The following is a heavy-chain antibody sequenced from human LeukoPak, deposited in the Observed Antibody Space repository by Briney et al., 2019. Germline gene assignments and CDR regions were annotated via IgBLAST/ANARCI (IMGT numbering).Heavy chain of an antibody. D-gene: IGHD6-19*01. CDR1: GFTFSSYG. V-gene: IGHV3-30*03. Sequence: GGSLRLSCAASGFTFSSYGMHWVRQAPGKGLEWVAVISYDGSNKYYADSVKGRFTISRDNAKNSLYLQMNSLRAEDTAVYYCARKGAVAGTVDVWGKGTTVTVSS. J-gene: IGHJ6*04. CDR3: ARKGAVAGTVDV. CDR2: ISYDGSNK.